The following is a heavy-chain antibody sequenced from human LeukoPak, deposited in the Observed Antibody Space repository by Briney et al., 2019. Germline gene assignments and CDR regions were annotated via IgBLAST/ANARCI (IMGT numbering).Heavy chain of an antibody. CDR3: ARIFASGSFYSH. D-gene: IGHD3-10*01. V-gene: IGHV1-2*02. J-gene: IGHJ4*02. CDR1: GYTFTAYW. CDR2: IKPDSGGP. Sequence: ASVKVSCKASGYTFTAYWLHWVRQAPGQGLEWMGWIKPDSGGPTYAEEFQGRVTMTTDTSITTAYMELSGLRSDDTAVYYCARIFASGSFYSHWGQGTLVTVSS.